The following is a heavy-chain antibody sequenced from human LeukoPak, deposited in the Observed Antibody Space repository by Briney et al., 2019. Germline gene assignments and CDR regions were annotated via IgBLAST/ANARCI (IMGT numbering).Heavy chain of an antibody. Sequence: ASVKVSCKASGYTFTGYHMHWVRQAPGQGLEWMGRINPNSGDTNYAQKFQGRVAMTRDTSISTAFMELTRLRSDDTAVYYCARDYCSSTGCLFDYWGQGTLVTVSS. CDR2: INPNSGDT. D-gene: IGHD2-2*01. J-gene: IGHJ4*02. CDR1: GYTFTGYH. CDR3: ARDYCSSTGCLFDY. V-gene: IGHV1-2*06.